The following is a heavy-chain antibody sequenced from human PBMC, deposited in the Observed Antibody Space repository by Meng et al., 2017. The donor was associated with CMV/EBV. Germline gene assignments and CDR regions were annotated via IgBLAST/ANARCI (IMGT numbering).Heavy chain of an antibody. J-gene: IGHJ6*02. CDR3: ARSDCSSTSCYNYYYYGMGV. CDR1: GFTFSSYW. D-gene: IGHD2-2*02. Sequence: GESLKISCAASGFTFSSYWMSWVRQAPGKGLEWVANIKQDGSEKYYVDSVKGRFTISRDNAKNSLYLQMNSLRAEDTAVYYCARSDCSSTSCYNYYYYGMGVWGQGTTVTVSS. CDR2: IKQDGSEK. V-gene: IGHV3-7*01.